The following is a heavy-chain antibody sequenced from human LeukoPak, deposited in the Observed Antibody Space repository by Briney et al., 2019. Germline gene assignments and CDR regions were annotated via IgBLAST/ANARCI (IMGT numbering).Heavy chain of an antibody. Sequence: SETLSLTCAVSGYSISSGYYWGWIRQPPGQGLEWIGSIYHSGSTYYNPSLKSRVTISVETCKNQFSLKLSSVTAADTAVYYCARVTYDYDILTGYFFQNWFDPWGQGTLVTVSS. D-gene: IGHD3-9*01. CDR3: ARVTYDYDILTGYFFQNWFDP. V-gene: IGHV4-38-2*01. CDR1: GYSISSGYY. J-gene: IGHJ5*02. CDR2: IYHSGST.